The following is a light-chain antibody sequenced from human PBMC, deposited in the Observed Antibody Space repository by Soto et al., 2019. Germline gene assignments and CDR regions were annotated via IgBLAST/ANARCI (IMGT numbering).Light chain of an antibody. V-gene: IGLV1-40*01. CDR1: SSNIGAGYD. Sequence: QPVLTQPPSVSGAPGQRVTISCTGSSSNIGAGYDVHWYQQRPGTAPKLLIYGNSNRPSGVPDRFSGSKSGTSASLAITGFQAEDEADYYFQSYDSSLSGSIFGGGTKLTV. CDR3: QSYDSSLSGSI. CDR2: GNS. J-gene: IGLJ2*01.